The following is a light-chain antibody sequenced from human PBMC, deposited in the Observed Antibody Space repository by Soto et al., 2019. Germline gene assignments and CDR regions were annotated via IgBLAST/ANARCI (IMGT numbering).Light chain of an antibody. CDR1: QSVSSSY. V-gene: IGKV3-20*01. CDR2: GAS. CDR3: QQYGISFMWT. Sequence: EIVLTQSPGTLSLSQGERATLSCRASQSVSSSYLAWYQQKPGQAPRLLIYGASSRATGIPDRFSGSGSGTDYPLTISRLEPEDFAVYYCQQYGISFMWTFGQGTKVEIK. J-gene: IGKJ1*01.